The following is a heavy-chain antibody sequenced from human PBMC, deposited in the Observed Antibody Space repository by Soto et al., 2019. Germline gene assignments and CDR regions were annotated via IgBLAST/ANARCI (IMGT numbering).Heavy chain of an antibody. V-gene: IGHV3-23*01. CDR1: GFTFSDYA. CDR2: INIGGDTT. J-gene: IGHJ6*02. D-gene: IGHD2-21*02. CDR3: AKLLVTQMPYYYYGLDV. Sequence: GGSLRLSCGVSGFTFSDYAMSWVRQSPGQGLEWVSAINIGGDTTYYADSVKGRFTMSRDNSKNTLYLQMNSLRAEDTAVYYCAKLLVTQMPYYYYGLDVWGQGTTVTVSS.